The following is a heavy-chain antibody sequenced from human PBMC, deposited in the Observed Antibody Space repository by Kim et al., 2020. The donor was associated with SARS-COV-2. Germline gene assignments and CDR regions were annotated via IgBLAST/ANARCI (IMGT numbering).Heavy chain of an antibody. V-gene: IGHV1-69*04. CDR1: GGTFSSYA. J-gene: IGHJ5*02. CDR3: ARVRPHAYGSGSYSNNNWFDH. CDR2: IIPILGIA. D-gene: IGHD3-10*01. Sequence: SVKVSCKASGGTFSSYAISWVRQAPGQGLEWMGRIIPILGIANYAQKFQGRVTITADKSTSTAYMELSSLRSEDTAVYYCARVRPHAYGSGSYSNNNWFDHWGQGTLVTVSS.